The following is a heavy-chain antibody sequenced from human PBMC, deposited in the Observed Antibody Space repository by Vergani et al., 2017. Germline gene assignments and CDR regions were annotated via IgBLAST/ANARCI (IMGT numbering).Heavy chain of an antibody. CDR2: ISASGAPT. CDR1: VFIFSTYA. Sequence: EVQLVESGGGLVKPGGSLRLSCTASVFIFSTYAMSWVRQAPGKGLEWVSGISASGAPTYYADSVKGRVTISRDNSKNTLYLQMNSLRVEDTAVYYCARAYGRYDWFDYWGQRTLVTVSS. J-gene: IGHJ4*01. CDR3: ARAYGRYDWFDY. D-gene: IGHD1-20*01. V-gene: IGHV3-23*04.